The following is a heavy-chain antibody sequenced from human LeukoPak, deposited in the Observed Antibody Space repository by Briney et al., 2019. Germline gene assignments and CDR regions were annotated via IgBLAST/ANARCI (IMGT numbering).Heavy chain of an antibody. V-gene: IGHV1-18*01. D-gene: IGHD1-1*01. CDR3: ARPLSEMTTSLDFDL. Sequence: GASVKVSCKASGYTFTSYGISWVRQAPGQGLEWMGWISAYNGNTNYAQKLQGRVTMTTDTSTSTAYMELRSLRSDDTAVYYCARPLSEMTTSLDFDLWGRGSLVTVSS. J-gene: IGHJ2*01. CDR2: ISAYNGNT. CDR1: GYTFTSYG.